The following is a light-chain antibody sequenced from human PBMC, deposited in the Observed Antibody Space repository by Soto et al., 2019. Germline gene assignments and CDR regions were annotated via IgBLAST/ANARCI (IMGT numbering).Light chain of an antibody. V-gene: IGKV3-15*01. CDR3: QQYNNWPPYT. CDR2: GAS. CDR1: QSISSN. J-gene: IGKJ2*01. Sequence: DIVITQSPATLSVSPGERATLSCWASQSISSNLAWYQQKPGQAPRLLIYGASTRATGIPARFSGSGSGTEFTLTLSSLQSEDFAVYYCQQYNNWPPYTFGQGTKLEIK.